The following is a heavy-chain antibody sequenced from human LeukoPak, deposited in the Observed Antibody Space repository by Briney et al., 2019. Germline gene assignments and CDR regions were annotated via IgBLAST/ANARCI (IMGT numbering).Heavy chain of an antibody. J-gene: IGHJ4*02. V-gene: IGHV4-34*01. CDR2: INHSGST. CDR3: ARGRYGGRHPIDY. D-gene: IGHD4-23*01. CDR1: GGSFSGYY. Sequence: PSETLSLTCAVYGGSFSGYYWSWIRQPPGKGLEWIGEINHSGSTNYNPSLKSRVTISVDTSKNQFSLKLSSVTAADTAVYYCARGRYGGRHPIDYWGQGTLVTVSS.